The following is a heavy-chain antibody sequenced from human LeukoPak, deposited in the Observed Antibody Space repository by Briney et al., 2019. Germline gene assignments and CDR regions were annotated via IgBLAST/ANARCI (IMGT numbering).Heavy chain of an antibody. CDR1: GYTFTSYD. V-gene: IGHV1-8*01. CDR3: ARGRDSSGWYWLIGIWLDP. D-gene: IGHD6-19*01. J-gene: IGHJ5*02. CDR2: MNPNSGNT. Sequence: ASVKVSCKASGYTFTSYDINWVRQATGQGLEWMGWMNPNSGNTGYAQKFQGRVTMTRNTSISTAYMELSSLRSEDTAVYYCARGRDSSGWYWLIGIWLDPWGQGTLVTVSS.